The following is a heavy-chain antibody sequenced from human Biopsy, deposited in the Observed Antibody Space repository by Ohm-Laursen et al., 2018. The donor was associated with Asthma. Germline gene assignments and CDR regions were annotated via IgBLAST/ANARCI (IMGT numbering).Heavy chain of an antibody. J-gene: IGHJ4*02. CDR3: ARKAGSCISRTCYSLDF. D-gene: IGHD2-2*01. V-gene: IGHV1-69*01. Sequence: PSVTVPCTSLGGTFNTFVIGWVRLAPGQGLEWMGGINSVFGTTTYPRKFQDRVTITADDSTSTVYMELSSLRSEDTAVYYCARKAGSCISRTCYSLDFWGQGTLVTVSS. CDR2: INSVFGTT. CDR1: GGTFNTFV.